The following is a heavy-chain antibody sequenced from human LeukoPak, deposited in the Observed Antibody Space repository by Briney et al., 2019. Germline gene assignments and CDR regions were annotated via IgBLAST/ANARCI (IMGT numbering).Heavy chain of an antibody. D-gene: IGHD3-10*01. CDR3: AGGIAMVRGGDV. CDR2: TSGSGGST. CDR1: GFTFSSYA. V-gene: IGHV3-23*01. Sequence: GGSLRLSCAASGFTFSSYAMSWVRQAPGKGLEWVSGTSGSGGSTYYAGSVKGRFTISRDNSKNTLYLQMNSLRVEDTAVYYCAGGIAMVRGGDVWGKGTTVTVSS. J-gene: IGHJ6*04.